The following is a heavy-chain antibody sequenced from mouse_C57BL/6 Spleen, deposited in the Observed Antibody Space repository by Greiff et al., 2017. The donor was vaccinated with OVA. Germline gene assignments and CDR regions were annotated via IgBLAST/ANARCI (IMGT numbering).Heavy chain of an antibody. CDR1: GYTFTSYW. CDR2: IYPGSGST. Sequence: VQLQQPGAELVKPGASVKMSCKASGYTFTSYWITWVKQRPGQGLEWIGDIYPGSGSTNYNEKFKSKATLTVDTSSSTAYMQLSSLTSEDSAVYYCAREFITTVVATGKNYWGQGTTLTVSS. V-gene: IGHV1-55*01. D-gene: IGHD1-1*01. CDR3: AREFITTVVATGKNY. J-gene: IGHJ2*01.